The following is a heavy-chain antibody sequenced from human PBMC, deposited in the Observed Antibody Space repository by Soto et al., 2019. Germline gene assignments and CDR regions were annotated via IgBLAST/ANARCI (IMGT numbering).Heavy chain of an antibody. CDR1: GGSISSYY. V-gene: IGHV4-59*01. CDR3: ARFDFYVSSGYLEFSRK. D-gene: IGHD3-22*01. J-gene: IGHJ4*02. Sequence: SETLSPTCTVSGGSISSYYWSWIRQPPGKGLEWIGYIYYSGSTNYNPSLKSRVTISVDTSKNQFSLKLSPVTAADTAVYYWARFDFYVSSGYLEFSRKRGQGTLVTVSS. CDR2: IYYSGST.